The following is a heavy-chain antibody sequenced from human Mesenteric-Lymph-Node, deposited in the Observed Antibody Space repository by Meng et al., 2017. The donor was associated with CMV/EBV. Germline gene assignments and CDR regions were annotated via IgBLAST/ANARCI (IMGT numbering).Heavy chain of an antibody. Sequence: QLQLQESGPGLVKPSETRSLTCIVSGCSISSSSYYWGWIRQPPGKGLEWIGSIYYSGSTYYNPSLKSRVTISVDTSKNQFSLKLSSVTAADTAVYYCARPHYYGSGSSPWFDPWGQGTLVTVSS. CDR1: GCSISSSSYY. CDR3: ARPHYYGSGSSPWFDP. V-gene: IGHV4-39*01. CDR2: IYYSGST. J-gene: IGHJ5*02. D-gene: IGHD3-10*01.